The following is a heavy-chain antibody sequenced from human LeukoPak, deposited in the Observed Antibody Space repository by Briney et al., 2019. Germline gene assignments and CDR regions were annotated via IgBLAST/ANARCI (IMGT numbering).Heavy chain of an antibody. J-gene: IGHJ4*02. Sequence: SETLSLTCTVSGGSISNYYWSWIRQPPGKGLEWIGYIYYSGSTNYNPSLKSRATISVDTSKNQFSLKLSSVTAADTAVYYCARAGYLKRGYSYGSYPSIFDYWGQGTLVTVSS. CDR2: IYYSGST. D-gene: IGHD5-18*01. V-gene: IGHV4-59*08. CDR3: ARAGYLKRGYSYGSYPSIFDY. CDR1: GGSISNYY.